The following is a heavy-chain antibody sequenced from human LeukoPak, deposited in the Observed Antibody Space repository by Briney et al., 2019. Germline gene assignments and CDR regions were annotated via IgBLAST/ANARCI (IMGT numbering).Heavy chain of an antibody. J-gene: IGHJ4*02. CDR1: GFTFSSFE. V-gene: IGHV3-48*03. D-gene: IGHD6-19*01. Sequence: AGGSLRLSCAASGFTFSSFEMNWVRQAPGKGLEWVSYISSSGSTIYYADSVKGRFTISRDNAENSLYLQMNSLRAEDTAVYYCARDNRGGWPFDFWGQGALVTVSS. CDR3: ARDNRGGWPFDF. CDR2: ISSSGSTI.